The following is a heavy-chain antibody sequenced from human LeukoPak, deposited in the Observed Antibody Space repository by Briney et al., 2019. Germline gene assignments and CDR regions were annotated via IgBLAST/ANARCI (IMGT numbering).Heavy chain of an antibody. CDR3: STDFSHFDFSSGYYSY. Sequence: TGGSGRLLCAASGFGFNNAWMIWVRQTPGKGLEWVGRIKSNLDDGTADYATPVKGRFIISRDDSKNTLYLQMSSLKIEDTAVYYCSTDFSHFDFSSGYYSYWGPETLVTV. V-gene: IGHV3-15*01. CDR1: GFGFNNAW. D-gene: IGHD3-3*01. J-gene: IGHJ4*02. CDR2: IKSNLDDGTA.